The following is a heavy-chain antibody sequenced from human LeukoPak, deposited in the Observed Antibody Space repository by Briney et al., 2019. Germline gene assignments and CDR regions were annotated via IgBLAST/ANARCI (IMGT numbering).Heavy chain of an antibody. V-gene: IGHV3-23*01. D-gene: IGHD2-2*01. CDR1: GFTFSSYG. CDR3: AKDPTSCYGCGFLWWFDP. Sequence: GGSLRLSCAASGFTFSSYGMSWVRQAPGKGLEWVSAISGSGGSTYYADSVKGRFTISRDNSKNTLYLQMNSLRAEDTAVYYCAKDPTSCYGCGFLWWFDPWGQGTLVTVSS. CDR2: ISGSGGST. J-gene: IGHJ5*02.